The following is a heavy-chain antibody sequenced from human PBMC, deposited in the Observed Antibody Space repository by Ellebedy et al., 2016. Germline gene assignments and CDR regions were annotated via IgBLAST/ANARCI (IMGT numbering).Heavy chain of an antibody. CDR1: GFTFRDYT. V-gene: IGHV3-23*01. CDR2: INYRGDAT. D-gene: IGHD3-3*01. J-gene: IGHJ6*04. CDR3: ARGSITVFGGVDV. Sequence: GGSLRLXCAASGFTFRDYTMTWVRQAPGKGLEWVSAINYRGDATYYADSVKGRFTISRDNAKNTLYLQMNSLRAEDTAVYYCARGSITVFGGVDVWGKGTTVTVSS.